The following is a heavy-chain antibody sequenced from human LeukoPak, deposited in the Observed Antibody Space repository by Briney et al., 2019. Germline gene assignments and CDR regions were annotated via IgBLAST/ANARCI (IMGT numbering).Heavy chain of an antibody. V-gene: IGHV3-23*01. CDR2: ISGSGGST. CDR3: AKPPRVQYSGSYYVYFDY. J-gene: IGHJ4*02. Sequence: GGSLRLSCAASGFTFNDYYMSWIRQAPGKGLEWVSAISGSGGSTYYADSVKGRFTISRDNSKNTLYLQMNSLRAEDTAVYYCAKPPRVQYSGSYYVYFDYWGQGTLVTVSS. D-gene: IGHD1-26*01. CDR1: GFTFNDYY.